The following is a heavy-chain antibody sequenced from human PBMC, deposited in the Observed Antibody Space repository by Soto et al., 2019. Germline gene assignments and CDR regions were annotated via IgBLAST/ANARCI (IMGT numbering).Heavy chain of an antibody. J-gene: IGHJ4*02. CDR3: AKDPGAYYGSGSYSGYFDY. V-gene: IGHV3-23*01. Sequence: GGSLRLSCAASGFTFSSYAMSWVRQAPGKGLEWVSAISGSGGSTYYADSVKGRFTISRDNSRNTLYLQMNSLRAEDTAVYYCAKDPGAYYGSGSYSGYFDYWGQGTLVTVSS. D-gene: IGHD3-10*01. CDR2: ISGSGGST. CDR1: GFTFSSYA.